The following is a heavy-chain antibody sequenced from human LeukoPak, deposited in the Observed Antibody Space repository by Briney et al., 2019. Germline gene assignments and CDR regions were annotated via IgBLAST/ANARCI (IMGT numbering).Heavy chain of an antibody. CDR2: IYYIGST. V-gene: IGHV4-59*08. D-gene: IGHD3-10*01. J-gene: IGHJ3*02. CDR1: GGSISSYY. Sequence: SETLSLTCTVSGGSISSYYWSWIRQPPGKGLEWIGYIYYIGSTKYNPSLKSRVTISVDTSKNQFSLKVSSVTAADTAVYYCARHNNYGSYAFDIWGQGTMVTVSS. CDR3: ARHNNYGSYAFDI.